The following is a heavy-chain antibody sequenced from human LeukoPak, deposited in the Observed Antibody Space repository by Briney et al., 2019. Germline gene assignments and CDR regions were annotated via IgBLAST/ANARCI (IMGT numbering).Heavy chain of an antibody. CDR2: ISGSGGST. J-gene: IGHJ4*02. D-gene: IGHD1-7*01. V-gene: IGHV3-23*01. CDR1: GFTLSTYA. CDR3: AKDRGPGTTYGY. Sequence: GGSLGLSCPASGFTLSTYAMAWVRKAPGKGLEWASVISGSGGSTYYAGSVKGRFTISRDNSKNTLYLQMNSLRAEDTAVYYCAKDRGPGTTYGYWGQGTLVTVSS.